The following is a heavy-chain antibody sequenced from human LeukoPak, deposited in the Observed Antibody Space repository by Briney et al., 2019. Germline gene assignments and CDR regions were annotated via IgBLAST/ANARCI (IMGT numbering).Heavy chain of an antibody. CDR1: GGSISSSNW. CDR2: IYHSGST. J-gene: IGHJ5*02. Sequence: SGTLSLTCAVSGGSISSSNWWSWVRQPPGKWLEWIGEIYHSGSTNYNPSLKSRVTISVDKSKNQFSLKLSSVTAADTAVYYCARGSRDIVVVVAAENWFDPWGQGTLVTVSS. V-gene: IGHV4-4*02. D-gene: IGHD2-15*01. CDR3: ARGSRDIVVVVAAENWFDP.